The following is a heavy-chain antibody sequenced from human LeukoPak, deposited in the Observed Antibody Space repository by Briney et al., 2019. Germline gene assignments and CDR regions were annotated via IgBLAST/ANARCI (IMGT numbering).Heavy chain of an antibody. D-gene: IGHD3-10*01. CDR3: ASITKPDPTVRGVITGPFDP. V-gene: IGHV1-69*01. J-gene: IGHJ5*02. CDR1: GGTFSSYA. Sequence: GSSVKVSFKASGGTFSSYAISWVRQAPAPGLEWMGGIIPIFGTANYAQKFQGRVTITADESTSTAYMELSSLRSEDTAVYYCASITKPDPTVRGVITGPFDPWGQGTLVTVSS. CDR2: IIPIFGTA.